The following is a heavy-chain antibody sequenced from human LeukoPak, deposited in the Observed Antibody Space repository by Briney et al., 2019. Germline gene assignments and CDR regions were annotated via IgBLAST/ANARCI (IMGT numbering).Heavy chain of an antibody. CDR3: VRSYDWVFDY. Sequence: SQTLSLTCAISGDSVSRHDLTWDWVRQSPSRGLEWLARTFYRSKWYNDYAVPVKSRITVSPDTSKNQFSLHLNSVTPEDTAVYYCVRSYDWVFDYWGQGTRVTVSS. CDR2: TFYRSKWYN. CDR1: GDSVSRHDLT. D-gene: IGHD1-1*01. V-gene: IGHV6-1*01. J-gene: IGHJ4*02.